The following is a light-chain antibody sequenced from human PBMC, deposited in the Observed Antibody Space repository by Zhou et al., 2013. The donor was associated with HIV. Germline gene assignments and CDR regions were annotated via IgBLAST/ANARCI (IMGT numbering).Light chain of an antibody. CDR1: QSISSW. J-gene: IGKJ4*01. V-gene: IGKV1-5*03. CDR3: QQYDNPLT. Sequence: DIQMTQSPSTLSASVGDRVTITCRASQSISSWLAWYQQKPGKAPKLLIYAASALDVGVPSRFSGSGSGTEFTLTISALQPDDFATYYCQQYDNPLTFGGGTKVEIK. CDR2: AAS.